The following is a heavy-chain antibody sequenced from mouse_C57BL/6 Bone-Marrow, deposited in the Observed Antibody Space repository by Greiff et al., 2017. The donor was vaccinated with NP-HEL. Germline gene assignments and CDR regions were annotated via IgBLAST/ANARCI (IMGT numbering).Heavy chain of an antibody. D-gene: IGHD1-1*01. CDR3: ARDYDGSSYTYYYAMDY. CDR2: IDPSDSYT. J-gene: IGHJ4*01. Sequence: QVQLQQPGAELVMPGASVKLSCKASGYTFTSYWMHWVKQRPGQGLEWIGEIDPSDSYTNYNQKFKGKSTLTVDKSSSTAYMQLSSLTTEDSAVYYCARDYDGSSYTYYYAMDYWGQGTSGTVSS. CDR1: GYTFTSYW. V-gene: IGHV1-69*01.